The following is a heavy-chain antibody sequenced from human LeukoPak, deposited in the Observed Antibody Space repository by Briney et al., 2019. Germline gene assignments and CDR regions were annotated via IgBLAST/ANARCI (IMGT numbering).Heavy chain of an antibody. V-gene: IGHV3-74*01. J-gene: IGHJ5*02. CDR1: GFTFSSYN. CDR3: IRDFRSADL. Sequence: GGSLRLSCAASGFTFSSYNMHWVRQAPGKGLVWISRINRDGSSTSHADSVKGRFTISRDNAKNTVYLEMNSLSVEDTATYYCIRDFRSADLWGQGTLVTVTS. CDR2: INRDGSST.